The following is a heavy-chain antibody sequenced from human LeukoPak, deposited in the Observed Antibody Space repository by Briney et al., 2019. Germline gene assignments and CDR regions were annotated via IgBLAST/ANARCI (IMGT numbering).Heavy chain of an antibody. J-gene: IGHJ5*02. D-gene: IGHD3-3*02. Sequence: GGSLRLSCAVSGFTFSSYAMNWVRQTPGKGLEWVSAISGSGGDTYYADSVKGRFTISRDNSKNTLYLQMNSLRAEDTAVYYCAKEGGYSISSRNWFDPWGQGTLVTVSS. CDR1: GFTFSSYA. CDR2: ISGSGGDT. V-gene: IGHV3-23*01. CDR3: AKEGGYSISSRNWFDP.